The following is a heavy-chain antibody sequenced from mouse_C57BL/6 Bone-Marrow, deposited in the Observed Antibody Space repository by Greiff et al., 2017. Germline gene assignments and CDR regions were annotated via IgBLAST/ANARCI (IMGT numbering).Heavy chain of an antibody. J-gene: IGHJ3*01. V-gene: IGHV14-4*01. Sequence: VQLQQSGAELVRPGASVKLSCTASGFNIKDDYMHWVKQRPEQGLEWIGWIDPENGDTEYASKFQGKATITADTSSNTAYLQLSSLTSEDTAFYYCTCYGRGAYWGQGTLVTVSA. CDR1: GFNIKDDY. CDR3: TCYGRGAY. D-gene: IGHD1-1*01. CDR2: IDPENGDT.